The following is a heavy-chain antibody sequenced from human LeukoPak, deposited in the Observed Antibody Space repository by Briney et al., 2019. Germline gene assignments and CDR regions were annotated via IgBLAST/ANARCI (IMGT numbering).Heavy chain of an antibody. CDR3: VKDRTGTYTLDY. CDR2: ISGSGGST. J-gene: IGHJ4*02. V-gene: IGHV3-23*01. CDR1: GFTFTNYA. D-gene: IGHD3-10*01. Sequence: PGGSLRLSCAASGFTFTNYAMTWVRQAPGKGLEWVSAISGSGGSTYYADSVKGRFTISRDNSKNTLYLQMNSLRAEDTAVYYCVKDRTGTYTLDYWGQGTLVTVSS.